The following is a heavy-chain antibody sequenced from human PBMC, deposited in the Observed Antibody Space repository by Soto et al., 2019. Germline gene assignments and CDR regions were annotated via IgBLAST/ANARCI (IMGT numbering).Heavy chain of an antibody. D-gene: IGHD1-26*01. CDR2: ISYDSTKT. V-gene: IGHV3-30*03. Sequence: QVQLVESGGGVVQPGRSLRLSCAASGFTFNSYGMHWVRQGPGNGLEWVAFISYDSTKTYYADSVKGRFTISTDNSNSALYVQMNSLTGEDTAVYYCARTRSAWSDFHYYSLDVWGQGTTVTVSS. CDR3: ARTRSAWSDFHYYSLDV. CDR1: GFTFNSYG. J-gene: IGHJ6*02.